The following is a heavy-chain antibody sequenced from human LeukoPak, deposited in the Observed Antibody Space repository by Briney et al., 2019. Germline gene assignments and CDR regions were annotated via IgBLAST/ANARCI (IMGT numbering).Heavy chain of an antibody. CDR3: ARQAVAGTFDY. CDR1: GYTFTGYY. D-gene: IGHD6-19*01. J-gene: IGHJ4*02. Sequence: GASVKVSCKASGYTFTGYYMHWVRQAPGQGLEWMGWINPNSGDTHYAQNFQGRVTMTNDTSISTAYMDLSRLSSDDTAVYYCARQAVAGTFDYWGQGTLVTVSS. CDR2: INPNSGDT. V-gene: IGHV1-2*02.